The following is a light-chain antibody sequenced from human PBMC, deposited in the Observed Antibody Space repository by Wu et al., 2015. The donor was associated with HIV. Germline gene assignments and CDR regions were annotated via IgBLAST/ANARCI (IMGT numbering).Light chain of an antibody. V-gene: IGKV3-15*01. CDR3: HQYRTWPLT. CDR1: QTVSTD. J-gene: IGKJ1*01. CDR2: SIS. Sequence: VMTQSPATLSVSPGERASLSCRASQTVSTDFAWYHQKPGQAPRLLMYSISVRATGVPARFTGSGSGTEFTLTISNMQSKDFGIYYCHQYRTWPLTFGQGTKVEV.